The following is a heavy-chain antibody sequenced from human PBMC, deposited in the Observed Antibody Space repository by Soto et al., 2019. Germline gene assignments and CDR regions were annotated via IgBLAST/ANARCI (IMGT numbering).Heavy chain of an antibody. CDR2: ISGSGGST. CDR3: ANQEEANPGFYY. J-gene: IGHJ4*02. V-gene: IGHV3-23*01. CDR1: GITFSSYA. Sequence: GGSLRLYCATSGITFSSYAISWVRQAPGKGLEWVSAISGSGGSTYYADSVKGRFTISRDNSKNTLYLQMNSLRAEDTAVYYCANQEEANPGFYYCGQGTLVTVSS.